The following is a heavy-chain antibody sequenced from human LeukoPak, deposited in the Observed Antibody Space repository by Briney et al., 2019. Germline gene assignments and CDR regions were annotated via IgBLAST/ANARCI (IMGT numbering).Heavy chain of an antibody. CDR1: GFTFSSHS. D-gene: IGHD3-22*01. CDR2: ISSSSSYI. Sequence: GGSLRLSCAVSGFTFSSHSLNWVRQAPGKGLEWVSLISSSSSYIYYADSVKGRFTISRDNAKNSLYLQMNSLRVEDTAVYYCARLVWESSGYYLEYWGQGTLVTVSS. CDR3: ARLVWESSGYYLEY. V-gene: IGHV3-21*01. J-gene: IGHJ4*02.